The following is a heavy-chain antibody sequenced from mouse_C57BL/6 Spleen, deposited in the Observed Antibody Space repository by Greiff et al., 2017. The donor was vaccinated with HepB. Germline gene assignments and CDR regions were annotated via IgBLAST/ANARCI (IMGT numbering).Heavy chain of an antibody. CDR3: ARDYYSNYGAMDY. D-gene: IGHD2-5*01. J-gene: IGHJ4*01. V-gene: IGHV14-2*01. CDR2: IDPEDGDT. Sequence: VQLQQSGAELVKPGASVKLSCTASGFTITDYYMHWVKQRTEQGLEWIGRIDPEDGDTKYAPKFQGKATITADTSSNTAYLQLSSLTSEDTAVYYCARDYYSNYGAMDYWGQGTSVTVSS. CDR1: GFTITDYY.